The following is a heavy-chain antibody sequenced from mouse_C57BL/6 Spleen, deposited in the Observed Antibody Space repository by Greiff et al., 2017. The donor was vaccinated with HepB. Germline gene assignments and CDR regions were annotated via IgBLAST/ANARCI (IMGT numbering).Heavy chain of an antibody. CDR2: ISSGGSYT. D-gene: IGHD1-1*01. J-gene: IGHJ4*01. CDR1: GFTFSSYG. Sequence: EVKLVESGGDLVKPGGSLKLSCAASGFTFSSYGMSWVRQTPDKRLEWVATISSGGSYTYYPDSVKGRFTISRDNAKNTLYLQMSSLKSEDTAMYYCARHDDLYYYGSSPYAMDYWGQGTSVTVSS. CDR3: ARHDDLYYYGSSPYAMDY. V-gene: IGHV5-6*01.